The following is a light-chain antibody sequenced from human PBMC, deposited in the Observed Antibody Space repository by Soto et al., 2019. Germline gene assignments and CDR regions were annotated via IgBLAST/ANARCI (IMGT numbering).Light chain of an antibody. CDR1: SSDVGSYNL. CDR2: EVN. V-gene: IGLV2-23*02. J-gene: IGLJ3*02. Sequence: QSALTQPASVSGSPGQSITISCTGTSSDVGSYNLVSWYQHHPGKAPKLMIYEVNKRPSGVSNRFSGSKSGNTASLTISGLQAEDEADYFCCSYAGSNSVGVFGGGIKLTVL. CDR3: CSYAGSNSVGV.